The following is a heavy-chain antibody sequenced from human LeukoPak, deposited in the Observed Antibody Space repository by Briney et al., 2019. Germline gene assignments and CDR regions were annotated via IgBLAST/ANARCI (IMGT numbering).Heavy chain of an antibody. V-gene: IGHV1-18*01. CDR1: GYTFNSHG. Sequence: ASVKVSCKASGYTFNSHGISWVRQAPGQGLEWMGWISTYNGNTNYAQKLQGRVTMTTDTSTSTAYMELRSLRSDDTAVYYCARVRGIAVAGTGDYYYYYMDVWGKGTTVTVSS. J-gene: IGHJ6*03. D-gene: IGHD6-19*01. CDR3: ARVRGIAVAGTGDYYYYYMDV. CDR2: ISTYNGNT.